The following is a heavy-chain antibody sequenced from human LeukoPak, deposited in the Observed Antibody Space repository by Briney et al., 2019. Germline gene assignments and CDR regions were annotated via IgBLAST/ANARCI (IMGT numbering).Heavy chain of an antibody. CDR3: AKDPHKTGRNDFDY. V-gene: IGHV3-23*01. J-gene: IGHJ4*02. CDR2: ISGTGRNT. Sequence: GGSLRLSCAASGFPFSTYAMSWVRQAPGKGLEWVSAISGTGRNTYYADSVKGRFTISRDNSKDTPYLQMNRLRAEDTAVYYCAKDPHKTGRNDFDYWGQGTLVTVSS. D-gene: IGHD1-14*01. CDR1: GFPFSTYA.